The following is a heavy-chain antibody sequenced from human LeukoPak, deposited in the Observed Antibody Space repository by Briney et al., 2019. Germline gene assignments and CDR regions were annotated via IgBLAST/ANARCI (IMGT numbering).Heavy chain of an antibody. J-gene: IGHJ5*02. Sequence: PSETLSLSCIVSSGSISGHYWTWFRQSPGKGPEWIGYISYSGKTDFNPSLKSRVTMSIDTSNNQFSLNLIYVTAADTAVYYCARHGRPDCGEDSCYSWFDPWGQGTLVTVSS. V-gene: IGHV4-59*08. CDR2: ISYSGKT. CDR1: SGSISGHY. D-gene: IGHD4/OR15-4a*01. CDR3: ARHGRPDCGEDSCYSWFDP.